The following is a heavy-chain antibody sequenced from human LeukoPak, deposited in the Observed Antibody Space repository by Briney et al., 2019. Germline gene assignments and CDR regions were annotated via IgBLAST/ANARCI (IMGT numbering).Heavy chain of an antibody. V-gene: IGHV5-51*01. Sequence: GEPLNISCKRSGSPFTTNSIGWVRQLPGKGREWTRMFYAVNSDTRYRLSVRGQVTISGDKSISTAYLQWRSLKASDADMYYCATSPMHVWGTYRAFDVFDIWGQGTMVAVSS. J-gene: IGHJ3*02. CDR2: FYAVNSDT. CDR1: GSPFTTNS. CDR3: ATSPMHVWGTYRAFDVFDI. D-gene: IGHD3-16*02.